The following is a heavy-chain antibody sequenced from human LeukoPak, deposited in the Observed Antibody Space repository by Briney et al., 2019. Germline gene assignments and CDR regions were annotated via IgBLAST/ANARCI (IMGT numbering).Heavy chain of an antibody. J-gene: IGHJ5*02. CDR1: GYTFTGYY. CDR3: ARDGSDYANWFDP. CDR2: INPNSGGT. D-gene: IGHD1-26*01. V-gene: IGHV1-2*02. Sequence: ASVKVSCKASGYTFTGYYMHWVRQAPGQGLEWMGWINPNSGGTNYAQKLQGRVTMTTDTSTSTAYMELTSLRSDDTAVYYCARDGSDYANWFDPWGQGTLVTVSS.